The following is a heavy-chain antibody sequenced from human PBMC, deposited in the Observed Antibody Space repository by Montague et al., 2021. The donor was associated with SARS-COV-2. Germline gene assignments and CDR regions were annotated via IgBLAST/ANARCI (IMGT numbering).Heavy chain of an antibody. Sequence: SETLSLTCTVSGGSISPYYWTWIRQPPGKGLEWIGYIYYTGNTKYKPSLKSRVTISVDTSKNQFSLNLKSVTAADTAVYYCARVRGRYFDSGSCGWLGSWGQGTLVTVSS. CDR3: ARVRGRYFDSGSCGWLGS. CDR2: IYYTGNT. V-gene: IGHV4-59*01. J-gene: IGHJ5*01. D-gene: IGHD3-10*01. CDR1: GGSISPYY.